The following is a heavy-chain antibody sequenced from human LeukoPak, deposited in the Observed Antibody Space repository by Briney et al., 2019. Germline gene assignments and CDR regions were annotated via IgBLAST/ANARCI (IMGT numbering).Heavy chain of an antibody. V-gene: IGHV4-34*01. D-gene: IGHD5-18*01. CDR1: GGSISSYY. CDR2: INHSGST. J-gene: IGHJ4*02. Sequence: SETLSLTCTVSGGSISSYYWSWIRQPPGKGLEWIGEINHSGSTNYNPSLKSRVTISVDTSKNQFSLKLSSVTAADTAVYYCARRGYSYGYRPYYFDYWGQGTLVTVSS. CDR3: ARRGYSYGYRPYYFDY.